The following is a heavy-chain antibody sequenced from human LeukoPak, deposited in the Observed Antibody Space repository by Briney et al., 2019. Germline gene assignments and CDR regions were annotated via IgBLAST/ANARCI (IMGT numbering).Heavy chain of an antibody. CDR1: GGSISSYY. D-gene: IGHD6-13*01. J-gene: IGHJ3*02. Sequence: SETLSLTCTVSGGSISSYYWSWIRQPPGKGLEWIGYIYYSGSTNYNPSLKSRVPISVGTSKNQFSLKLSSVTAADTAVYYCGRITIAADAFDIWGQGTMVTVSS. CDR3: GRITIAADAFDI. CDR2: IYYSGST. V-gene: IGHV4-59*01.